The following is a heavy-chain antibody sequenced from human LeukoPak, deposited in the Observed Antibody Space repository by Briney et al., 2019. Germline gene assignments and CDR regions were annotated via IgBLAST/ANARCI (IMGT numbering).Heavy chain of an antibody. CDR3: ARSPGIVGATELDY. CDR2: IYYSGST. V-gene: IGHV4-59*01. CDR1: GGSISSYY. Sequence: PSETLSLTCTVSGGSISSYYWSWLRQPPGKGLEWIGYIYYSGSTNYNPSLKSRVTISVDTSKNQFSLKLSSVTAADTAVYYCARSPGIVGATELDYWGQGTLVTVSS. D-gene: IGHD1-26*01. J-gene: IGHJ4*02.